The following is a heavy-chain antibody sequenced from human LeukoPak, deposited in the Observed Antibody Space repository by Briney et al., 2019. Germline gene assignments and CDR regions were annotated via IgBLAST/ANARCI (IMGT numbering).Heavy chain of an antibody. CDR2: IIPIFGTA. CDR1: GSTFSSYA. Sequence: ASVKVSCKASGSTFSSYAISWVRQAPGQGLEWMGGIIPIFGTANYAQKFQGRVTITTDESTSTAYMELSSLRSEDTAVYYCARDPVYGDYGVEYFQHWGQGTLVTVSS. CDR3: ARDPVYGDYGVEYFQH. J-gene: IGHJ1*01. V-gene: IGHV1-69*05. D-gene: IGHD4-17*01.